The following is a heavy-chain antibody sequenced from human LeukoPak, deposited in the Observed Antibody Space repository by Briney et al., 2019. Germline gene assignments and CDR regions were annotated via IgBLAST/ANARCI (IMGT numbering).Heavy chain of an antibody. D-gene: IGHD5-24*01. CDR1: GFTVSSNY. CDR2: IYDNGDA. V-gene: IGHV3-53*04. J-gene: IGHJ4*02. CDR3: AGGSRRDGYAY. Sequence: PGGSLRLSCAASGFTVSSNYMSWVRQAPGKGLEWVSVIYDNGDAYSADSVKGRFTISRHNSKNTLYLQMNSLRPEDTAVYYCAGGSRRDGYAYWGQGTLVTVSS.